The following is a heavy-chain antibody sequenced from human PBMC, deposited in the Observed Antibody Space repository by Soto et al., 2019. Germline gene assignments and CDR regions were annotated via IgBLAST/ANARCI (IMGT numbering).Heavy chain of an antibody. CDR3: ARSGINPGSGWYYFDY. Sequence: SVKVSCKASGGTFSSYAISWVRQAPGQGLEWMGGIIPIFGTANYAQKFQGRVTITADESTSTAYMELSSLRSEDTAVYYCARSGINPGSGWYYFDYWGQGTLVTVSS. V-gene: IGHV1-69*13. D-gene: IGHD6-19*01. J-gene: IGHJ4*02. CDR2: IIPIFGTA. CDR1: GGTFSSYA.